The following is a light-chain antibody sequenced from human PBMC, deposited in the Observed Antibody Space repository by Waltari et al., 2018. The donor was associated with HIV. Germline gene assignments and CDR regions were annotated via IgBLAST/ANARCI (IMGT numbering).Light chain of an antibody. J-gene: IGLJ3*02. CDR3: CSYAGSYTWV. V-gene: IGLV2-11*01. Sequence: QSALTQPRSVSGSPGQSVTISCTGTSLNVGGYNYVSWFQQHPGKAPKLIIYDVTQRPSGAPDRCSASKSGNTASLTISGLQAGDEANDFCCSYAGSYTWVFGTGTELTVL. CDR2: DVT. CDR1: SLNVGGYNY.